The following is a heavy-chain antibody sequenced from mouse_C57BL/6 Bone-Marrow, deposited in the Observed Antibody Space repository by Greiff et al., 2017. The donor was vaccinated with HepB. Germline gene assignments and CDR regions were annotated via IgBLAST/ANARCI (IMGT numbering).Heavy chain of an antibody. CDR2: ISDGGSYT. D-gene: IGHD2-3*01. J-gene: IGHJ2*01. CDR3: ARGWLPYFDY. CDR1: GFTFSSYA. V-gene: IGHV5-4*01. Sequence: EVQLVESGGGLVKPGGSLKLSCAASGFTFSSYAMSWVRQTPEKRLEWVATISDGGSYTYYPDNVKGRFTISRDNAKNNLYLQMSHLKSEDTAMYYCARGWLPYFDYWGQGTTLTVSS.